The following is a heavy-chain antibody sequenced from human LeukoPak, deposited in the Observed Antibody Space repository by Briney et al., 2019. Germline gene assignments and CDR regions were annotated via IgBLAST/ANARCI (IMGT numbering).Heavy chain of an antibody. CDR1: GGSFSGYY. D-gene: IGHD3-3*01. CDR3: ARASFNYDFWSGYYKWDWFDP. V-gene: IGHV4-34*01. Sequence: SETLSLTCAVYGGSFSGYYWSWIRQPPGKGLEWIGEINHSGSINYNPSLKSRVTISVDTSKNQFSLKLSSVTAADTAVYYCARASFNYDFWSGYYKWDWFDPWGQGTLVTVSS. CDR2: INHSGSI. J-gene: IGHJ5*02.